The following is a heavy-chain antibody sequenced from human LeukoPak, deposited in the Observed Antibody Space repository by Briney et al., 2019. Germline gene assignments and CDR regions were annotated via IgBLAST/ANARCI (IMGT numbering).Heavy chain of an antibody. V-gene: IGHV1-18*01. Sequence: ASVKVSCKASGYTFTSYGISWVRQAPGQGLEWMGWISTYNGNTNYPQNLQGRVIMTTDTSTNTAYMELRSLRSDDTAVYYCARVLMVRGVIIAPNFDYWGQGTLVTVSS. CDR3: ARVLMVRGVIIAPNFDY. J-gene: IGHJ4*02. CDR1: GYTFTSYG. D-gene: IGHD3-10*01. CDR2: ISTYNGNT.